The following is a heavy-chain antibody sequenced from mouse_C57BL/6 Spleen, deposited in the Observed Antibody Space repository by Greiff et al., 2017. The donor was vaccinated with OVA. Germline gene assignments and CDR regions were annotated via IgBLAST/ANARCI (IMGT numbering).Heavy chain of an antibody. J-gene: IGHJ3*01. CDR2: IYPRSGNT. Sequence: QVQLQQSGAELARPGASVKLSCKASGYTFTSYGISWVKQRTGQGLEWIGEIYPRSGNTYYNEKFKGKATLTADKSSSTAYMELRSLTSEDSAVYFCARDDGPTRAWFAYWGQGTLVTVSA. V-gene: IGHV1-81*01. CDR1: GYTFTSYG. D-gene: IGHD2-3*01. CDR3: ARDDGPTRAWFAY.